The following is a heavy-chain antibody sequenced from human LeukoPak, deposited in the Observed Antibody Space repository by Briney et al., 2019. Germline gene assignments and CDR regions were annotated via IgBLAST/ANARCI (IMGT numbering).Heavy chain of an antibody. CDR1: GFTFSSYW. J-gene: IGHJ6*02. Sequence: GGSLRLSCAASGFTFSSYWMSWVRQAPGKGLEWVANIKQDGSEKYYVDSVKGRFTISRNNAKNSLYLQMNSLRAEDTAVYYCASSPYLSDYYGMDVWGQGTTVTVSS. CDR3: ASSPYLSDYYGMDV. D-gene: IGHD2-2*01. V-gene: IGHV3-7*01. CDR2: IKQDGSEK.